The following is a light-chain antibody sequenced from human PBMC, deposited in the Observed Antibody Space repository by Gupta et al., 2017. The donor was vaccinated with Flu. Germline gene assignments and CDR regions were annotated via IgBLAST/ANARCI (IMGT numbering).Light chain of an antibody. V-gene: IGKV3-15*01. CDR2: GAS. J-gene: IGKJ1*01. CDR3: QQYNNWPRT. Sequence: EIVMTQSPATLSVSPGERATLSCRASQSVSSNFAWYQQKPGQAPRLLIYGASTRATGIPARVSGSGSGTEFTLTISSLQSEDFAVYYCQQYNNWPRTFGQGTKVEIK. CDR1: QSVSSN.